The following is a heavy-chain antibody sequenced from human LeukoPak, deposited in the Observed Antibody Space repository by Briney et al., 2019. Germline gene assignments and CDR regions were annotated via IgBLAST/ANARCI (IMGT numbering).Heavy chain of an antibody. CDR1: GFTFSSYS. V-gene: IGHV3-21*01. CDR3: ARDRGYSYGHDY. Sequence: GGSLRLSCAASGFTFSSYSMNWVRQAPGKGLEWVSSISSSSSYIYYADSVKGRFTISRDNAKNSLYLQMNSLRAEDTAVYYCARDRGYSYGHDYWGQETLVTVSS. CDR2: ISSSSSYI. D-gene: IGHD5-18*01. J-gene: IGHJ4*02.